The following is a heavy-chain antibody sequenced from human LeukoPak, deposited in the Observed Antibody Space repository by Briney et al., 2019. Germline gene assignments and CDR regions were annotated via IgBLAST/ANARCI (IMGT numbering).Heavy chain of an antibody. D-gene: IGHD3-10*01. CDR2: LYTGSRT. Sequence: GGSLRLSCAASGFIVSSKYMSWVRQAPGVGLEWVSILYTGSRTYYADSVKGRFTISRDNSMNTLYLEMNSLRAEDTAVYYCATDYGSGTYYTLDFWGQGTLVTVSS. CDR1: GFIVSSKY. V-gene: IGHV3-53*01. CDR3: ATDYGSGTYYTLDF. J-gene: IGHJ4*02.